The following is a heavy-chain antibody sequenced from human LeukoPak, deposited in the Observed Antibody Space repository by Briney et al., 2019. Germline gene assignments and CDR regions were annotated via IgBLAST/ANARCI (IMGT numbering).Heavy chain of an antibody. D-gene: IGHD6-19*01. CDR1: GFAFSSCA. CDR2: ISASGGST. V-gene: IGHV3-23*01. J-gene: IGHJ3*02. CDR3: AKSVEQWLSRGVVFAFDI. Sequence: GGSLRLSCAASGFAFSSCAMSWVRQAPGKGLQWVSTISASGGSTFYADSVKGRFTNSRDNSKNTLYLQMNSLRAEDTAVYYCAKSVEQWLSRGVVFAFDIWGQGTMVTVSS.